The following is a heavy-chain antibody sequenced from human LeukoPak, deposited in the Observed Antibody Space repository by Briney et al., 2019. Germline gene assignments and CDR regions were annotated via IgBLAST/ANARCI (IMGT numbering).Heavy chain of an antibody. D-gene: IGHD6-13*01. Sequence: SETLSLTCAVYGGSFSGYYWSWIRQPPGKGLEWIGEINHSGSTNYNPSLKSRVTISVDTSKNQFSLKLTSVTAEDTAVYYCARDGPGIAAAGGYWGQGTLVTVSS. J-gene: IGHJ4*02. CDR1: GGSFSGYY. V-gene: IGHV4-34*01. CDR2: INHSGST. CDR3: ARDGPGIAAAGGY.